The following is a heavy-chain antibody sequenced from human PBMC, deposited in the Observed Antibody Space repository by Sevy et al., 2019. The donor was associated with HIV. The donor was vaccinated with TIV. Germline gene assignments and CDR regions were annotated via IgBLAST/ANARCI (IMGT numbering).Heavy chain of an antibody. Sequence: SQTLSLTCAISGDSVSSNSAAWNWIRQSPSRGLEWVGRTYYRSKWYYDYAESVESQININPDTSKNQFSLQLNSVTPEDTAVYYCARGWYYYFDYWGQGSLVTVSS. J-gene: IGHJ4*02. D-gene: IGHD6-13*01. CDR2: TYYRSKWYY. CDR3: ARGWYYYFDY. CDR1: GDSVSSNSAA. V-gene: IGHV6-1*01.